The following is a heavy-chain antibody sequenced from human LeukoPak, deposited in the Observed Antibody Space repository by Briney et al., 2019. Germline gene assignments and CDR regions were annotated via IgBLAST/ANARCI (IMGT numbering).Heavy chain of an antibody. CDR2: IYYSGST. V-gene: IGHV4-39*07. J-gene: IGHJ6*03. D-gene: IGHD5-18*01. Sequence: SGTLSLTCTVSAGSISSSSYYWHWIRQPPGKGLEWIGSIYYSGSTNYNPYLKSRVTISVDTSTNQFSLKLTSVTAADTAVYYCARTTEGGYTYGYFYYYYMDVWGKGTTVTISS. CDR3: ARTTEGGYTYGYFYYYYMDV. CDR1: AGSISSSSYY.